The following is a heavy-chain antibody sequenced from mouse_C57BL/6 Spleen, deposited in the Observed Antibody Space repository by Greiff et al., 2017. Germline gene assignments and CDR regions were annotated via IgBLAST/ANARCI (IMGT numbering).Heavy chain of an antibody. CDR1: GFNIKDYY. CDR2: IDPEDGET. J-gene: IGHJ2*01. D-gene: IGHD2-1*01. Sequence: VQLKESGAELVKPGASVKLSCTASGFNIKDYYMHWVKQRPEQGLEWIGRIDPEDGETKYAPKFQGKATITADTSSNPAYLQLSSLTSEDTAVYYWARDYGNSWDYWGQGTTLTVSS. CDR3: ARDYGNSWDY. V-gene: IGHV14-2*01.